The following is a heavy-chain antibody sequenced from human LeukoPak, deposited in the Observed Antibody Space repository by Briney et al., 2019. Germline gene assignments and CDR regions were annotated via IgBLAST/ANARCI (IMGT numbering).Heavy chain of an antibody. CDR3: ARLSTVTTSFDY. CDR2: IYNSGST. Sequence: SETLPLTCTVSGYSISSGYYWGWIRPSPGKGLEWIGSIYNSGSTYYNPSLKSRITISVDTSKNHFSLKLSSVTAADTAVYYCARLSTVTTSFDYWGQGTLVTVSS. V-gene: IGHV4-38-2*02. J-gene: IGHJ4*02. CDR1: GYSISSGYY. D-gene: IGHD4-17*01.